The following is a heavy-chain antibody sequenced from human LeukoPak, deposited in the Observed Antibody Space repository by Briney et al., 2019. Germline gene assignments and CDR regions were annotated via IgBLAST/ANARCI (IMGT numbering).Heavy chain of an antibody. Sequence: PSGTLSLTCAVSGGSITSYYWSWIRQPPGKGLEWIGYIFHSGSTNYNPSLKSRVIISVDTSKNQFSLKLSSVTAADTAVYYCAGRPVNNRFDPWGQGTLVTVSS. CDR1: GGSITSYY. CDR2: IFHSGST. D-gene: IGHD1-26*01. CDR3: AGRPVNNRFDP. V-gene: IGHV4-59*01. J-gene: IGHJ5*02.